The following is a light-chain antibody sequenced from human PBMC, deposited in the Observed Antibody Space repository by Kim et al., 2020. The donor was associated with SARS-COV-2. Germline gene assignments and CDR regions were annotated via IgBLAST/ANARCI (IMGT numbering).Light chain of an antibody. CDR3: QQRSDWPLT. J-gene: IGKJ4*01. V-gene: IGKV3-11*01. CDR2: DAS. Sequence: VLTQSPATLSLSPGERATLSCRASQSVRTSLVWYQQKVGQAPRLLIYDASKRATDIPAKFSGSGSGTDFTLTISSLESEDFAVYYCQQRSDWPLTFGGGTKVDIK. CDR1: QSVRTS.